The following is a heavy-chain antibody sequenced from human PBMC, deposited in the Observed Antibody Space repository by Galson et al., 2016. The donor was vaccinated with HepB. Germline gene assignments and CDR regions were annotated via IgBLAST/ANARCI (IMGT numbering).Heavy chain of an antibody. D-gene: IGHD6-19*01. V-gene: IGHV6-1*01. Sequence: CAISGDSVSRSGATWNWIRQSPSRGLEWLGRTYYRSKWYNDYAVSVKSRIPINPDTSKNQFSLQLNSVTPEDTAVYYCARVTVAGTEGFDPWGQGTLVTVSS. CDR2: TYYRSKWYN. J-gene: IGHJ5*02. CDR3: ARVTVAGTEGFDP. CDR1: GDSVSRSGAT.